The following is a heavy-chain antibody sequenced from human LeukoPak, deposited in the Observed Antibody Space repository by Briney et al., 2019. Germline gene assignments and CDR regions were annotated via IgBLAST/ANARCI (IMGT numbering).Heavy chain of an antibody. Sequence: GASVKVSCKASGYTFTGYYMHWVRQAPGQGLEWMGWINPNSGGTNYAQKLQGRVTMTTDTSTSTAYMELRSLRSDDTAVYYCARARGYCSGGSCYRWDYWGQGTLVTVSS. CDR1: GYTFTGYY. CDR2: INPNSGGT. V-gene: IGHV1-2*02. CDR3: ARARGYCSGGSCYRWDY. D-gene: IGHD2-15*01. J-gene: IGHJ4*02.